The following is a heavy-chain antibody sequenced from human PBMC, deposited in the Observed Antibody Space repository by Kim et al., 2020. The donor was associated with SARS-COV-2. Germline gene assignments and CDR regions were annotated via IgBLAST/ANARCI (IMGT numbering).Heavy chain of an antibody. Sequence: GGSLRLSCAASGFTFSSYAMSWVRQAPGKGLEWVSVIYSGGSSTYYADSVKGRFTISRDNSKNTLYLQMNSLRAEDTAVYYCAKGSLLGSNWYFFESPRWFDPWGQGTLVTVPS. CDR1: GFTFSSYA. V-gene: IGHV3-23*03. CDR2: IYSGGSST. CDR3: AKGSLLGSNWYFFESPRWFDP. D-gene: IGHD6-13*01. J-gene: IGHJ5*02.